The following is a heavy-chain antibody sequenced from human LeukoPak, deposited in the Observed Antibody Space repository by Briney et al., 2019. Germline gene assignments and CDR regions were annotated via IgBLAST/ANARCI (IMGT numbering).Heavy chain of an antibody. CDR2: IWYDGSNK. V-gene: IGHV3-33*01. D-gene: IGHD3-22*01. CDR3: ARVLLPLYGMDV. Sequence: GGSLRLSCAASGFTFSSYGMHWVRQAPGKGLEWVAVIWYDGSNKYYADSVKGRFTISRDNSKNTLYLQMNSLRAEDTAVYYCARVLLPLYGMDVWGQGTTVTVSS. J-gene: IGHJ6*02. CDR1: GFTFSSYG.